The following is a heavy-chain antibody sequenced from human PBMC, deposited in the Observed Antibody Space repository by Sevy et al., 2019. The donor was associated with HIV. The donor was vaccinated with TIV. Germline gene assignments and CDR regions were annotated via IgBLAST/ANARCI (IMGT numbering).Heavy chain of an antibody. CDR2: ISYDGSKK. CDR3: AYSSGLYGYYYGMDV. Sequence: GGSLRLSCAASGVTFSSYGIHWVRQAPGKGLEWVAVISYDGSKKNHAESMKGRFTISRDNSKNTLYLEMSSLRPEDTAVYYCAYSSGLYGYYYGMDVWGQGTTVTVSS. J-gene: IGHJ6*02. D-gene: IGHD4-17*01. CDR1: GVTFSSYG. V-gene: IGHV3-30*03.